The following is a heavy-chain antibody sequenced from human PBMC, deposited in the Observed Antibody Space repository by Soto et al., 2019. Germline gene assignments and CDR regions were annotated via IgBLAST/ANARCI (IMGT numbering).Heavy chain of an antibody. CDR1: GFTFSNYA. J-gene: IGHJ6*03. V-gene: IGHV3-23*01. Sequence: EVQLLESGGGLVQPGGSLRLSCAASGFTFSNYAMSWVRQAPGKGLEWVSGISGSSGTTHYADSVKGRFTISRDNSKNTLFLQMNSLRAEDTAVYYCAKDSYGSGIHFYYYYYMDVWGKGTTVTVSS. D-gene: IGHD3-10*01. CDR3: AKDSYGSGIHFYYYYYMDV. CDR2: ISGSSGTT.